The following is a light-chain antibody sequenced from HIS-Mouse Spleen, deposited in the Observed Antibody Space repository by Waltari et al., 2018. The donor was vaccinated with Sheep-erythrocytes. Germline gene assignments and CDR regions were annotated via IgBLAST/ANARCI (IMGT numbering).Light chain of an antibody. CDR3: CSYAGSYNHV. J-gene: IGLJ1*01. CDR1: SSDVGGYNY. V-gene: IGLV2-11*01. CDR2: DVS. Sequence: QSALTQPRSVSGSPGQSVTISCPGTSSDVGGYNYVSWYQQPPGKAPKLVIYDVSKRPSCVPDRFSGSKSGNTASLTISGLQAEDEADYYCCSYAGSYNHVFATGTKVTVL.